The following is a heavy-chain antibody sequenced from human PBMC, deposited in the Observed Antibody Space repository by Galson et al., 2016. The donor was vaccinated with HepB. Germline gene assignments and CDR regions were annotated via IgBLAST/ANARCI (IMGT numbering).Heavy chain of an antibody. D-gene: IGHD2/OR15-2a*01. CDR2: IRGSGDKT. Sequence: SLRLSCAASEFTFSHYAMSWVRQAPGEPLEWVSAIRGSGDKTYYADSVKGRFTISRDNSRNTLYLQMNSLRAEDTAVYYCVKNRFSVTYYFDFWGQGTLVTVSS. J-gene: IGHJ4*02. CDR1: EFTFSHYA. CDR3: VKNRFSVTYYFDF. V-gene: IGHV3-23*01.